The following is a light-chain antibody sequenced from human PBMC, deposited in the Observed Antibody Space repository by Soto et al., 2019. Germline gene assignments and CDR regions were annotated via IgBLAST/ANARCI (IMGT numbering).Light chain of an antibody. V-gene: IGKV3-11*01. CDR3: QQRVNWLT. CDR2: DAS. J-gene: IGKJ4*01. CDR1: QSVGTY. Sequence: EIVLTQSPAMLSLSPGERATLSCRASQSVGTYLYWYQQKLGQAPRLLIYDASNRATGIPARFSGSGSGTDFNLTISSLEPEDCAVYYCQQRVNWLTFGGGTKVEL.